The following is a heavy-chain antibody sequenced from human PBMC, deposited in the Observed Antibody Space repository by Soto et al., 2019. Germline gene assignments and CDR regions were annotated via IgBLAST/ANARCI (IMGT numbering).Heavy chain of an antibody. J-gene: IGHJ6*02. CDR1: GGSISSGDYY. V-gene: IGHV4-30-4*01. CDR3: ARFRGIVATLARVYYYYYGMDV. Sequence: SETLSLTCTVSGGSISSGDYYWSWIRQPPGKGLEWIGYIYYSGSTYYNPSLKSRVTISVDTSKNQFSLKLSSVTAADTAVYYCARFRGIVATLARVYYYYYGMDVWGQGTMVTVSS. D-gene: IGHD5-12*01. CDR2: IYYSGST.